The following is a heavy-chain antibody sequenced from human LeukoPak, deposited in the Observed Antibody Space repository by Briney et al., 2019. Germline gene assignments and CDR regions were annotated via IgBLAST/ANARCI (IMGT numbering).Heavy chain of an antibody. V-gene: IGHV4-59*01. CDR3: ARTDYGDYGILDY. D-gene: IGHD4-17*01. CDR1: GGSISGYY. J-gene: IGHJ4*02. Sequence: SETLSLTCTVSGGSISGYYWSWIRQPPGKGLEWIGYFYYTGSTDYNPSLKSRVTISIDTSKNKCSLKLTSVTAADTAVYYCARTDYGDYGILDYWGQGTLVTVSS. CDR2: FYYTGST.